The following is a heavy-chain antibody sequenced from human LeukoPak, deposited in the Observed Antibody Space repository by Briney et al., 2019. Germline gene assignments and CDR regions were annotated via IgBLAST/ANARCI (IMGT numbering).Heavy chain of an antibody. CDR1: GFTFSSYG. D-gene: IGHD3-16*01. CDR3: ARGGGNCLDY. V-gene: IGHV3-30*19. Sequence: GGSLRLSCAASGFTFSSYGMHWVRQAPGKGLGWVAVISYDGSNKYYADSVKGRFTISRNNSKNTLYLQMNSLRAEDTAVYYCARGGGNCLDYWGQGTLVAVSS. CDR2: ISYDGSNK. J-gene: IGHJ4*02.